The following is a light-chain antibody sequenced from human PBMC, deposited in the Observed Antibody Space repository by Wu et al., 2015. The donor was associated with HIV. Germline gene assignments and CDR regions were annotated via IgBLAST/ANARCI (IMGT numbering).Light chain of an antibody. J-gene: IGKJ2*01. Sequence: AIQMTQSPSSLSASVGDKVTITCRASQDIRHDLGWYQQKPGKAPKLLIYSASSLQSGVPSRFSGSGSGTDFTLTISSLQPEDFAVYYCLQDYSYPRTFGQGTKLEIK. V-gene: IGKV1-6*01. CDR3: LQDYSYPRT. CDR1: QDIRHD. CDR2: SAS.